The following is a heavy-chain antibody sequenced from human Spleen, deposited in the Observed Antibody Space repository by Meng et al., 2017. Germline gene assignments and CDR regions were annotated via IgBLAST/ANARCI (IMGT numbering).Heavy chain of an antibody. V-gene: IGHV1-69*04. J-gene: IGHJ4*02. Sequence: SVKVSCKASGGTFSSYAISWVRQAPGQGLEWMGRIIPILGIANYAQKFQGRVTITADKSTSTAYMELSSLRSEDTAVYYCARGKGYCGSTSCYSDYWGQGTLVTVSS. D-gene: IGHD2-2*01. CDR1: GGTFSSYA. CDR2: IIPILGIA. CDR3: ARGKGYCGSTSCYSDY.